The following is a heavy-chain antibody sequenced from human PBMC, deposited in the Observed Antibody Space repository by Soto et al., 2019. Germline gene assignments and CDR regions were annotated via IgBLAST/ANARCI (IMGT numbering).Heavy chain of an antibody. J-gene: IGHJ5*02. Sequence: SETLSLTCTVSGGSISSGGYYWSWIRQPPGKGLEWIGYIYYSGSTNYNPSLKSRVTISVDTSKNQFSLKLSSVTAADTAVYYCARRDYDWFDPWGQGTLVTVSS. V-gene: IGHV4-61*08. CDR3: ARRDYDWFDP. CDR1: GGSISSGGYY. CDR2: IYYSGST. D-gene: IGHD4-17*01.